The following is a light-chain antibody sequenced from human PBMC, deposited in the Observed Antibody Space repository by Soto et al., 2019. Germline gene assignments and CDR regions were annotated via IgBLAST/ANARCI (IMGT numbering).Light chain of an antibody. V-gene: IGKV3-11*01. CDR3: HPPSHWLA. CDR2: DAS. J-gene: IGKJ4*01. CDR1: QSVSSY. Sequence: SVSQGKRATLCCRASQSVSSYLAWYQQKPGQAPRLLIYDASNRATGIPARFSGSGSGTDITLTSISIPAEHFAVYFWHPPSHWLAFGGGTKVDIK.